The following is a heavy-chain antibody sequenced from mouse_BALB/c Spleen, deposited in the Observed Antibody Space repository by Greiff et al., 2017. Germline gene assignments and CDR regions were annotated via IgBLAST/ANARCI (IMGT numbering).Heavy chain of an antibody. CDR1: GFNIKDSY. CDR2: IDPANGNT. J-gene: IGHJ4*01. CDR3: ASASGSYAMDY. Sequence: EVQLVESGAELVKPGASVKLSCTASGFNIKDSYMHWVKQRPEQGLEWIGRIDPANGNTKYDPKFQGKATITADTSSNTAYLQLSSLTSEDTAVYYCASASGSYAMDYWGQGTSVTVSS. D-gene: IGHD1-3*01. V-gene: IGHV14-3*02.